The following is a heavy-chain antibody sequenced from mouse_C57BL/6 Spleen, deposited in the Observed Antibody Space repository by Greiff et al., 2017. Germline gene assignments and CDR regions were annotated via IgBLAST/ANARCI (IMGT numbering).Heavy chain of an antibody. D-gene: IGHD2-4*01. V-gene: IGHV1-64*01. J-gene: IGHJ2*01. CDR2: INPNSGST. Sequence: VQLQQPGAELVKPGASVKLSCKASGYTFTSYWMHWVKPRPGQGLEWIGMINPNSGSTNSNEKFKSKATLTVAKSSSTAYMQLSSLTSADSAVYSCARVVDYDFSIDYWGQGTTLTVSS. CDR3: ARVVDYDFSIDY. CDR1: GYTFTSYW.